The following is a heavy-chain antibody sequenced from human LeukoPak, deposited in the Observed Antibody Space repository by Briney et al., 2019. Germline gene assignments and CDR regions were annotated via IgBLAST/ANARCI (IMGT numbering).Heavy chain of an antibody. J-gene: IGHJ3*01. CDR1: AGSISNTIYY. CDR2: AYYTGST. D-gene: IGHD4-17*01. V-gene: IGHV4-39*01. Sequence: SETLSLTCTVSAGSISNTIYYWVWIRQPPGKGLEWIGTAYYTGSTYYNPSLKSRVTISVGTSQNQFSLKLSSVTASDTAAYYCARHGYGDYVVAFDVWGQGTMVTVSS. CDR3: ARHGYGDYVVAFDV.